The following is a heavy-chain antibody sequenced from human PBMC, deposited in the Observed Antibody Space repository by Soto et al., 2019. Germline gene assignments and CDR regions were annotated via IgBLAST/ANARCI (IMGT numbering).Heavy chain of an antibody. CDR1: GFTFSSYG. J-gene: IGHJ4*02. D-gene: IGHD3-16*01. V-gene: IGHV3-33*01. CDR3: ASGGGKGGIDY. Sequence: ESGGGVVQPGRSLRLSCAASGFTFSSYGMHWVRQAPGKGLAWVAVIWYDGSNKYYADSVKGRFTISGDNSKNTLYQQMNSVRAEETAVYYWASGGGKGGIDYWGQGPLVTVSS. CDR2: IWYDGSNK.